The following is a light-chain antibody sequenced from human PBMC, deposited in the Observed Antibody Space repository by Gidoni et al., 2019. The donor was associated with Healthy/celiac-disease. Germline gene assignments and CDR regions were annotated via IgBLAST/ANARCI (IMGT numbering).Light chain of an antibody. CDR1: SSNIGAGYD. CDR3: QSYDSSLSGSV. CDR2: GNS. V-gene: IGLV1-40*01. J-gene: IGLJ2*01. Sequence: QSLLTQPPSVSGAPGPRVTISCTGSSSNIGAGYDVHWYQQLPGTAPKLLIYGNSNRPSGVPDRFSGSKSGTSASLAITGLQAEDEADYYCQSYDSSLSGSVFGGGTKLTVL.